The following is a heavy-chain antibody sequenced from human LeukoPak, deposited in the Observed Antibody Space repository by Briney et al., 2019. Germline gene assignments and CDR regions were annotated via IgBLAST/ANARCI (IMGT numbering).Heavy chain of an antibody. V-gene: IGHV4-59*01. Sequence: SETLSLTCTVSGGSISSYYWSWIRQPPGKGLEGIGYIYYSGSTNYNPSLKSRVTITVDTSKNQFSLKLSSVTAADTAVYYCASSSGSQLFDYWGQGTLVTVSS. CDR2: IYYSGST. D-gene: IGHD5-12*01. CDR1: GGSISSYY. CDR3: ASSSGSQLFDY. J-gene: IGHJ4*02.